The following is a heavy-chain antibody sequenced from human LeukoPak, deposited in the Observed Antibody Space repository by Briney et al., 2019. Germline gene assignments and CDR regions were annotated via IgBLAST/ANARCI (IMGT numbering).Heavy chain of an antibody. D-gene: IGHD2-15*01. Sequence: GGSLRLSCAASGFTFSSYGMHWVRQAPGKGLEWVAFIRYDGSNKYYADSVKGRFTISRDNSKNTLYLQMNSLRAEDTAVYYCAKYRLKDIVVVVAGRRVTGAFGIWGQGTMVTVSS. V-gene: IGHV3-30*02. CDR3: AKYRLKDIVVVVAGRRVTGAFGI. J-gene: IGHJ3*02. CDR1: GFTFSSYG. CDR2: IRYDGSNK.